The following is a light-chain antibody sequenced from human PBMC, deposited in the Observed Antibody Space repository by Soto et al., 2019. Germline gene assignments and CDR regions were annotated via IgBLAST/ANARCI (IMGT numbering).Light chain of an antibody. CDR2: DVS. CDR3: TSFTTSNTLV. Sequence: QSALAQPASVSGSPGQSITISCTGTSNDVGHFNYVSWFQQHPGKAPKLLIFDVSNWPSGVSDRFSGSKSGNTASLTISGLQPEDEADYYCTSFTTSNTLVFGSGTKATVL. CDR1: SNDVGHFNY. J-gene: IGLJ1*01. V-gene: IGLV2-14*03.